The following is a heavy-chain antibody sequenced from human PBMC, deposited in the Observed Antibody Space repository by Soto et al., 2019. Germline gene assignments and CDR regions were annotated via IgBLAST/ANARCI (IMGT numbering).Heavy chain of an antibody. J-gene: IGHJ3*02. V-gene: IGHV4-30-4*01. CDR2: TYYSGST. CDR1: GGSIGSGDYY. CDR3: ARAPYRGANSRGAFDI. Sequence: QVQLQESGPGLVKPSQTLSLTCTVSGGSIGSGDYYWSWIRQPPGKGLEWIGYTYYSGSTYYNPSLKSRLTISVDTSKNQFSLKLNSVTAADTALYYCARAPYRGANSRGAFDIWGQGTMVHVSS. D-gene: IGHD7-27*01.